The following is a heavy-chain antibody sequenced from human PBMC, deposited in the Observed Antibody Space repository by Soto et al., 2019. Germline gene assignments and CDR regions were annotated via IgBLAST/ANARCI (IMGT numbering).Heavy chain of an antibody. CDR2: INHSGST. J-gene: IGHJ4*02. V-gene: IGHV4-34*01. CDR3: ARAAPRYCSGGSCYSGRDY. CDR1: GGSFSDYY. Sequence: SETLPLTGAVYGGSFSDYYWSWIRQPPGKGLEWIGEINHSGSTNYNPSLKSRVTISVDTSKNQFSLKLSSVTAADTAVYYCARAAPRYCSGGSCYSGRDYWVQGTLVTVSS. D-gene: IGHD2-15*01.